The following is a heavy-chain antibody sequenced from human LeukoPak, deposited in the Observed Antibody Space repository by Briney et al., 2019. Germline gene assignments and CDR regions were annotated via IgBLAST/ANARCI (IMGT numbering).Heavy chain of an antibody. CDR1: GFTFSESW. J-gene: IGHJ6*02. D-gene: IGHD1-26*01. CDR3: AKDKGWGYSAYDCYGMDV. Sequence: PGGSLRLSCVVSGFTFSESWMSWVRQAPGKGLGWVASLNLDGSDKYYADSVKGRFTISRDNSKNTLYLQMNSLRAEDTAVYYCAKDKGWGYSAYDCYGMDVWGQGTTVTVSS. CDR2: LNLDGSDK. V-gene: IGHV3-7*03.